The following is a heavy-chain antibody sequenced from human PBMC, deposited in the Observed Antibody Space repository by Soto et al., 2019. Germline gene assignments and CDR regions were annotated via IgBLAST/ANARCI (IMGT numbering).Heavy chain of an antibody. CDR1: GFTFSSYG. CDR3: AKEDSSGYYWGGAFDI. D-gene: IGHD3-22*01. J-gene: IGHJ3*02. CDR2: ISYDGSNK. V-gene: IGHV3-30*18. Sequence: QVQLVESGGGVVQPGRSLRLSCAASGFTFSSYGMHWVRQAPGKGLEWVAVISYDGSNKYYADSVKGRFTISRDNSKNTLYLQMNSLRAEDTAVYYCAKEDSSGYYWGGAFDIWGQGTMVTVSS.